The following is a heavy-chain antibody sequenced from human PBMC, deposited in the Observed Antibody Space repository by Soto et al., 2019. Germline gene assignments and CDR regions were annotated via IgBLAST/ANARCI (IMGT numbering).Heavy chain of an antibody. D-gene: IGHD3-22*01. CDR1: GGTFSNYG. CDR2: IVPIFGA. CDR3: ARGGSDYEGSGYYQGHV. Sequence: QVQLVQSGAEVKKPGSSVKVSCKSSGGTFSNYGFSWVRQAPGQGLECMGVIVPIFGAEHPQKFQGRVTITAXXSXNXXFMELRGQRSEDTAVYYCARGGSDYEGSGYYQGHVWGQGTTVTVSS. V-gene: IGHV1-69*12. J-gene: IGHJ6*02.